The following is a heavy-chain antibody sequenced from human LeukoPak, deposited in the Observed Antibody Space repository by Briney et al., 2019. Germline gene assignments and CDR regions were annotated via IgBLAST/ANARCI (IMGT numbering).Heavy chain of an antibody. V-gene: IGHV4-61*02. CDR2: IYTSGST. CDR3: ARSPIVVVPAARRDAFDI. CDR1: GGSISSGSYY. J-gene: IGHJ3*02. Sequence: SETLSLTCTVSGGSISSGSYYWSWIRQPAGKGLEWIGRIYTSGSTNYSPSLKSRVTISVDTSKNQFSLKLSSVTAADTAVYYCARSPIVVVPAARRDAFDIWGQGTMVTVSS. D-gene: IGHD2-2*01.